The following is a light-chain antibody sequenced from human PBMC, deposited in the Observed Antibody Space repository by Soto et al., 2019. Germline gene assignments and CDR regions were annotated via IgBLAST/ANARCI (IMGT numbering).Light chain of an antibody. J-gene: IGLJ3*02. Sequence: QSVLTQPPSASGTPGLRVTISCSGSSSNIGSNTVNWYHQLPGTAPKLLISNNNQRPSGVPDRFSGSKSGTSASLAISGLQSEDEADYYCAAWDDGLNGVLFGGGTKLTVL. CDR1: SSNIGSNT. V-gene: IGLV1-44*01. CDR2: NNN. CDR3: AAWDDGLNGVL.